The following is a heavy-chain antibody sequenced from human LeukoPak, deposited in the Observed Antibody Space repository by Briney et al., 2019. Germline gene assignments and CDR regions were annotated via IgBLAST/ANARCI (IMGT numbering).Heavy chain of an antibody. Sequence: GGSLRLSCAASGFTFSGSTLHWVRQASGKGLEWVGRIRSKANSYATAYAASVKGRFTISRDDSKNTLYLQMNSLKTEDTAIYYCTTVRWGNSWYVDYWGQGTLVTVSS. CDR2: IRSKANSYAT. J-gene: IGHJ4*02. V-gene: IGHV3-73*01. CDR1: GFTFSGST. D-gene: IGHD6-13*01. CDR3: TTVRWGNSWYVDY.